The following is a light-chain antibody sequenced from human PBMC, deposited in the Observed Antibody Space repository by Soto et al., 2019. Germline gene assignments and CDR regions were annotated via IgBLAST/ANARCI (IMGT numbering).Light chain of an antibody. Sequence: QSALTQPASVSGSPGQSITISCTGTSSDVGSYNLVSWYQQHPDKATKLMIYEVTKRPSGVSNRFSGSKSGNTASLTISGLHAFDEADYYCSSSAGSVTHYLFGAGPNVTVL. V-gene: IGLV2-23*02. CDR2: EVT. CDR3: SSSAGSVTHYL. CDR1: SSDVGSYNL. J-gene: IGLJ1*01.